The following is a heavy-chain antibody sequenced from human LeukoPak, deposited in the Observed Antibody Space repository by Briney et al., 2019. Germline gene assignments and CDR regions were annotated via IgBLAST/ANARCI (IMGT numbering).Heavy chain of an antibody. CDR1: GFTFSNAW. J-gene: IGHJ4*02. V-gene: IGHV3-15*01. CDR2: IKSKTDGGTT. Sequence: GGSLRLSCAASGFTFSNAWMSLVRQAPRKGLEWVGRIKSKTDGGTTDYAAPVKGRFTISRDDSKNTLYLQMNSLKTEDTAVYYCARSYRKYYFDYWGQGTLVTVSS. CDR3: ARSYRKYYFDY. D-gene: IGHD1-26*01.